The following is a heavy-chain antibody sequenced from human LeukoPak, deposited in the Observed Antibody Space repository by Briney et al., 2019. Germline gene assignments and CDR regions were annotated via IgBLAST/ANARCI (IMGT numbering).Heavy chain of an antibody. CDR2: INAAGDDM. Sequence: GGSMRLSCVASGFTFPTYSMGWVRQAAGDRLDWVSSINAAGDDMYYADSVKGRFFISRDNLKNTLYLQMHSLRAEDRVIYYCAKGIFGVIHNVLDVWGQGTGVSVSS. CDR3: AKGIFGVIHNVLDV. D-gene: IGHD3-3*01. CDR1: GFTFPTYS. J-gene: IGHJ6*02. V-gene: IGHV3-23*01.